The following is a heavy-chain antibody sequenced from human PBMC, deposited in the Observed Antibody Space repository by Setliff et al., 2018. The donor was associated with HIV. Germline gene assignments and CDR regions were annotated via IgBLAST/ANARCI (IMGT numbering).Heavy chain of an antibody. V-gene: IGHV4-61*10. CDR3: AQLGMVDDFDY. D-gene: IGHD1-1*01. CDR1: GGSISSGSYY. CDR2: IYYSGST. Sequence: PSETLSLTCTVSGGSISSGSYYWNWIRQPAGKGLEWIGYIYYSGSTNSNPSLKSRVTISVDTSKNHFSLKLRSVTAADTAVYYCAQLGMVDDFDYWGQGTLVTVSS. J-gene: IGHJ4*02.